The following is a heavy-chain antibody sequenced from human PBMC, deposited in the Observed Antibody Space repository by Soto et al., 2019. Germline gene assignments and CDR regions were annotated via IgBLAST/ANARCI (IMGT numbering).Heavy chain of an antibody. Sequence: PGESLKISCKGSGYSFTSYWISWVRQMPGKGLEWMGRIYPSDSYTNYSPSFQGHVTISADKSISTAYLQWSSLKASDTAMYYCARPGYFDWLLPPGDYYGMDVWGQGTTVTVSS. CDR1: GYSFTSYW. CDR3: ARPGYFDWLLPPGDYYGMDV. V-gene: IGHV5-10-1*01. J-gene: IGHJ6*02. D-gene: IGHD3-9*01. CDR2: IYPSDSYT.